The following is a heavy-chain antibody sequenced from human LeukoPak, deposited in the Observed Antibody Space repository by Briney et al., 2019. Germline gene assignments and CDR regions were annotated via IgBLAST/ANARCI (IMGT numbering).Heavy chain of an antibody. CDR2: IRSDTTT. J-gene: IGHJ4*02. CDR1: GFTASSRT. Sequence: GGSLRLSCAASGFTASSRTMIWVRKAPGKGLECVSYIRSDTTTEYAEYVKGRFTISRDDTKNTVYLQMNSLRVEDTSVYYCARRRGGYGDGDFDYWGQGTLVTVSS. D-gene: IGHD4-17*01. V-gene: IGHV3-66*04. CDR3: ARRRGGYGDGDFDY.